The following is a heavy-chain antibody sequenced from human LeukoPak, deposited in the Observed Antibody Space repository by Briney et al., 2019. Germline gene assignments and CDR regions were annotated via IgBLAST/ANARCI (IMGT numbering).Heavy chain of an antibody. V-gene: IGHV3-23*01. Sequence: PGGSLRLSCAASGFTFSNYAMTWVRQAPGEGLEWVSSLSGRGDNTFYADSVKGRFTISRDNSESTLHLQMNSLRAEDTAVYYCAKAYYYGSGSYYVAFDCWGQGTLVTVSS. CDR3: AKAYYYGSGSYYVAFDC. CDR1: GFTFSNYA. D-gene: IGHD3-10*01. J-gene: IGHJ4*02. CDR2: LSGRGDNT.